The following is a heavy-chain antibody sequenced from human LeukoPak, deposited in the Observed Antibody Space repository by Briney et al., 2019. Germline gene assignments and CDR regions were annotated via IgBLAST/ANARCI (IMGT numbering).Heavy chain of an antibody. CDR3: ARDPSRGYSYGYGDY. J-gene: IGHJ4*02. D-gene: IGHD5-18*01. V-gene: IGHV3-7*01. Sequence: PGGSLRFSCAASRFTFSSYWMNWVRQAPGKGLEWVANIKQDGSEKYYVDSVKGRFTISRDNAKNSLYLQMNSLRAEDTAVYYCARDPSRGYSYGYGDYWGQGTLVTVSS. CDR2: IKQDGSEK. CDR1: RFTFSSYW.